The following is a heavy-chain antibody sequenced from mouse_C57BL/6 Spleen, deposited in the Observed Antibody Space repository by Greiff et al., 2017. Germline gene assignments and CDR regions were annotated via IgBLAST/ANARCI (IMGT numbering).Heavy chain of an antibody. J-gene: IGHJ4*01. Sequence: VQLQQSGPELVKPGDSVKISCKASGYSFTGYFMNWVMQSHGKSLEWIGRINPYNGDTFYNQKFKGKATLTVDKSSSTAHMELRSLTSEDSAVYYCARGDTTVVPYAMDYWGQGTSVTVSS. D-gene: IGHD1-1*01. CDR1: GYSFTGYF. CDR3: ARGDTTVVPYAMDY. CDR2: INPYNGDT. V-gene: IGHV1-20*01.